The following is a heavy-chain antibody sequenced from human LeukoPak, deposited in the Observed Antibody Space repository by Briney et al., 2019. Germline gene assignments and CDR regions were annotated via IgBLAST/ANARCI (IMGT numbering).Heavy chain of an antibody. J-gene: IGHJ4*02. CDR2: IKQDGSEK. CDR3: ARDLGIAAAGTGKFDY. V-gene: IGHV3-7*01. D-gene: IGHD6-13*01. Sequence: GGSLRLSCAASGFTFSSYWMSWVRQAPGKGLEWVANIKQDGSEKYYVDSVKGRFTISRDNAKNSLYLQMNSLTAADTAVYYCARDLGIAAAGTGKFDYWGQGTLVTVSS. CDR1: GFTFSSYW.